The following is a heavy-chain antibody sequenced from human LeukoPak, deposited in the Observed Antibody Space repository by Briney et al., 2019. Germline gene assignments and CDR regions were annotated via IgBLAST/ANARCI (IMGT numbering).Heavy chain of an antibody. CDR1: GFTFSTYW. Sequence: PGGSLRLSCAASGFTFSTYWMNWVRQAPGKGLEWDSSISSSSSYIYYAESVKGRFTISRDNAKKSLYLQMNSLRAEDTAVYYCASHYGSGSFLDYWGQGTLVTVSS. CDR3: ASHYGSGSFLDY. D-gene: IGHD3-10*01. CDR2: ISSSSSYI. J-gene: IGHJ4*02. V-gene: IGHV3-21*01.